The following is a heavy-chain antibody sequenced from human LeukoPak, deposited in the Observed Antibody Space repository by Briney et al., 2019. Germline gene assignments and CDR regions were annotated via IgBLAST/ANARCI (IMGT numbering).Heavy chain of an antibody. Sequence: GGTLRLSCAASGFTFSTYGLSWVRQAPGKGPEWVSFIFSSSTYIYYTDSVKGRFTISRDNARNSLYLEMNSLRAGDTAVYYCARHSGAFDLWGQGTMVTVSS. J-gene: IGHJ3*01. CDR2: IFSSSTYI. CDR1: GFTFSTYG. V-gene: IGHV3-21*06. CDR3: ARHSGAFDL.